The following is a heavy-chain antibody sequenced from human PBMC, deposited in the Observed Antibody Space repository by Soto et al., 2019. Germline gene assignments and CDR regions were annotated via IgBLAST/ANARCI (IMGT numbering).Heavy chain of an antibody. CDR1: GLTFSSYA. Sequence: QVQLVESGGGVVQPGRSLRLSCAASGLTFSSYAMHWVRQAPGKGLEWVADISYDGSDKYYADSVKGRFTISRDNSKNTLYLLMNSLRTEDTAVYYCAREGEGLDYWGQGTLVTVSS. CDR3: AREGEGLDY. J-gene: IGHJ4*02. V-gene: IGHV3-30-3*01. CDR2: ISYDGSDK. D-gene: IGHD3-16*01.